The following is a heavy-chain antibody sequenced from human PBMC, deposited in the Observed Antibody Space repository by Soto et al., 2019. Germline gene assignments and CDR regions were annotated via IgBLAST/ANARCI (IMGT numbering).Heavy chain of an antibody. CDR2: ISYDGSNK. V-gene: IGHV3-30-3*01. CDR3: ARSLPSSHYDFWSGQPTYFDY. D-gene: IGHD3-3*01. J-gene: IGHJ4*02. CDR1: GFTFSSYA. Sequence: GGSLRLSCAASGFTFSSYAMHWVRQAPGKGLEWVAVISYDGSNKYYADSVKGRFTISRDNSKNTLYLQMNSLRAEDTAVYYCARSLPSSHYDFWSGQPTYFDYWGQGTLVTVSS.